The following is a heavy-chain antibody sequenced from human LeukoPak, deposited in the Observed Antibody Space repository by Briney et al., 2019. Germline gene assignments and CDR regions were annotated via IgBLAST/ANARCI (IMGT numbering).Heavy chain of an antibody. CDR3: ARDRRTVVTSPDALDI. CDR1: GFTFSSYE. J-gene: IGHJ3*02. D-gene: IGHD4-23*01. V-gene: IGHV3-21*01. Sequence: GGSLRLSCAASGFTFSSYEMNWVRQAPGKGLEWVSSISSSSSYLFYADSVKGRFTISRDNAKNSLYLQMNSLRVEDTAVYYCARDRRTVVTSPDALDIWGQGTMVTVSS. CDR2: ISSSSSYL.